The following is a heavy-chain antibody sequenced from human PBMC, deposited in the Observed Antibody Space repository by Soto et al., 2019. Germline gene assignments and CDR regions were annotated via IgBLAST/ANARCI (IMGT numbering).Heavy chain of an antibody. CDR3: ARAYPNFWSGSSYYYFGMDV. Sequence: SETLSLTCTVSGGSISSGGYYWSWIRQHPGKGLEWIGYIYYSGSTYYNPSLKSRVTISVDTSKDQFSLKLSAVTAADTAVYYCARAYPNFWSGSSYYYFGMDVWGQGTTLTVSS. V-gene: IGHV4-31*03. CDR1: GGSISSGGYY. D-gene: IGHD3-3*01. J-gene: IGHJ6*02. CDR2: IYYSGST.